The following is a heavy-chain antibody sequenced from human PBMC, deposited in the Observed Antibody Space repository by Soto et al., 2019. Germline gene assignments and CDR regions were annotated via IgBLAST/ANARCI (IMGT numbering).Heavy chain of an antibody. CDR1: GFTFSSYG. Sequence: GSLRLSCAASGFTFSSYGIHWVRQAPGKGLEWVAVIWYDGGNKYYADSVKGRFTISRDNSKNTLYLQMNSLRAEDTALYYCARDRGPVALDYWGQGTLVTVSS. D-gene: IGHD6-19*01. CDR2: IWYDGGNK. J-gene: IGHJ4*02. V-gene: IGHV3-33*01. CDR3: ARDRGPVALDY.